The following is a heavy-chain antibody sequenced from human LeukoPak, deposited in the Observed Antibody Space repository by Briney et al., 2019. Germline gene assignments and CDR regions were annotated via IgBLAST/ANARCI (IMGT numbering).Heavy chain of an antibody. V-gene: IGHV4-34*01. CDR3: ASMSSTWYVGWFDY. D-gene: IGHD6-13*01. Sequence: SEALFLTCAVHGGSFSGYYWSWIRQPPGKGLEWVGEINHSGSTNYNPSLKSRVTISVDTSKNQFSLKLSSVTAADTAVYYCASMSSTWYVGWFDYWGQGTLVTVSS. CDR2: INHSGST. CDR1: GGSFSGYY. J-gene: IGHJ4*02.